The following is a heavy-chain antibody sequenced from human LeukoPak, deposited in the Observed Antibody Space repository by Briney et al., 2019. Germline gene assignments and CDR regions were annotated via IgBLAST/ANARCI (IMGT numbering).Heavy chain of an antibody. V-gene: IGHV5-10-1*01. CDR1: GYSFTSYW. Sequence: GESLSISCKGSGYSFTSYWISWVRQMPGKGLEWMGRIDPTDSYTNYSPSFQGHVTISADKSISTACLQWSSLKASDTAMYYCARQGSGYYYNYWGQGTLVTVSS. CDR2: IDPTDSYT. CDR3: ARQGSGYYYNY. D-gene: IGHD3-22*01. J-gene: IGHJ4*02.